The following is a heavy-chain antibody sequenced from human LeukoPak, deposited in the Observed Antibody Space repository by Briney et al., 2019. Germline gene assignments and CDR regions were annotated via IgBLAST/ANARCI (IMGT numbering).Heavy chain of an antibody. CDR3: ARQIENIASLDY. Sequence: GEYPRISCKVSGYSFTTYWISWVRQMPGKGLEWMGRIDPTDSYTDHSPSFQGHVTISVDRSISTAYLQWSSLKAPDTAMYYCARQIENIASLDYWGQGTLVTVSS. D-gene: IGHD2/OR15-2a*01. CDR2: IDPTDSYT. J-gene: IGHJ4*02. CDR1: GYSFTTYW. V-gene: IGHV5-10-1*01.